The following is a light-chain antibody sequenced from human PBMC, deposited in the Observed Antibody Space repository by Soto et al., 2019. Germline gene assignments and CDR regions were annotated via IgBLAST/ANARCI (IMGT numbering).Light chain of an antibody. CDR2: GAS. Sequence: EIVMTQSPATLSVSPGERATLSCRASQSVSSNLAWYQQKPGQAPRLLIYGASTRAAGIPARFSGSGSGTEFKLSISSLQSEDFAVYYGQQYNNWPYTFGQGTKLEIK. J-gene: IGKJ2*01. CDR3: QQYNNWPYT. V-gene: IGKV3-15*01. CDR1: QSVSSN.